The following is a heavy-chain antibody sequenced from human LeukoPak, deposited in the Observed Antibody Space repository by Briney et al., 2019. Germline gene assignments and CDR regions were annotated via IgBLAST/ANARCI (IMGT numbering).Heavy chain of an antibody. CDR2: IWYDGSNK. D-gene: IGHD3-9*01. J-gene: IGHJ4*02. CDR3: AKGDASPVHLLTGH. Sequence: GGSLRLSCAASGFTFSSYGMHWVRQAPGKGLEWVAVIWYDGSNKYYADSVKGRFTISRDNSKNTLYLQMNSLRAEDTAVYYCAKGDASPVHLLTGHWGQGTLVIVSS. V-gene: IGHV3-33*06. CDR1: GFTFSSYG.